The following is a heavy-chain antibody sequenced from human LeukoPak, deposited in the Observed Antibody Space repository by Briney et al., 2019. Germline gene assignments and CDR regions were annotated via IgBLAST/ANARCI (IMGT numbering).Heavy chain of an antibody. CDR1: GFTFSSYS. Sequence: GGSLRLSCAASGFTFSSYSMNWVRQAPGKGLEWVSYISSSSSTIYYADSVKGRFTISRDNSKNTLYLQMNSLRAEDTATYYCAKGCRSANCDEGRWFDPWGQGTLVIVSS. V-gene: IGHV3-48*01. D-gene: IGHD2-2*01. CDR3: AKGCRSANCDEGRWFDP. CDR2: ISSSSSTI. J-gene: IGHJ5*02.